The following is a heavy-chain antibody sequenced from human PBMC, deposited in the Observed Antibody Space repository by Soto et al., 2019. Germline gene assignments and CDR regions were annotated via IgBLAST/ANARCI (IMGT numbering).Heavy chain of an antibody. Sequence: ASVKVSCKASGYTFTVYYMHWVRQAPGQGLEWMGWINPKSGGTMYPQKFQGRVTMTWDTSISTAYMALTRLRSDDTAVYYCARDLAKGGGSAGFDYWGQGTLVTVSS. CDR2: INPKSGGT. CDR1: GYTFTVYY. J-gene: IGHJ4*02. D-gene: IGHD1-26*01. V-gene: IGHV1-2*02. CDR3: ARDLAKGGGSAGFDY.